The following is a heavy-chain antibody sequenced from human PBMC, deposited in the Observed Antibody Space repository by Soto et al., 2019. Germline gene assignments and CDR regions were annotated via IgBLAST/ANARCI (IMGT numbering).Heavy chain of an antibody. CDR1: GGTFSSYA. Sequence: SVKVSCKASGGTFSSYAISWVRQAPGQGLEWMGEIIPIFGTANYARKFQGRVTITADESTSTAYMELSSLRSEDTAVYYCARGVGDYVGYYYYGMDVWGQGTTVTV. CDR2: IIPIFGTA. V-gene: IGHV1-69*13. CDR3: ARGVGDYVGYYYYGMDV. J-gene: IGHJ6*02. D-gene: IGHD4-17*01.